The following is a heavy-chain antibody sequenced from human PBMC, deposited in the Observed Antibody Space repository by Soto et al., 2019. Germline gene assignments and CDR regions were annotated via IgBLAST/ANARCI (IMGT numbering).Heavy chain of an antibody. Sequence: EVQLVESGGGLVQPGRSLRLSCAASGFTFDDYAMHWVRQAPGKGLEWVSGISWNSGSIGYADSVKGRFTISRDNAKNSLYLHMNSLRAEDTALYYCAKDIPSQGSCSGGSCYPAWGQGTLVTVSS. CDR3: AKDIPSQGSCSGGSCYPA. CDR2: ISWNSGSI. D-gene: IGHD2-15*01. V-gene: IGHV3-9*01. J-gene: IGHJ4*02. CDR1: GFTFDDYA.